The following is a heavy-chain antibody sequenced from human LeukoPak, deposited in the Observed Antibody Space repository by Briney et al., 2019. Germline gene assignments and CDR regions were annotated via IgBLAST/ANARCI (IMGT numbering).Heavy chain of an antibody. V-gene: IGHV1-69*04. Sequence: SVKVSCKASGGTLSSYGISWVRQTPGQGLEWMGRIIPILGLANYAQKFQGRVTITADTTTRTVYMEVSSLRSEDTAVYYCARMTAAPTGYNWFDPWGQGTLVTVSS. CDR1: GGTLSSYG. CDR2: IIPILGLA. J-gene: IGHJ5*02. CDR3: ARMTAAPTGYNWFDP. D-gene: IGHD1-1*01.